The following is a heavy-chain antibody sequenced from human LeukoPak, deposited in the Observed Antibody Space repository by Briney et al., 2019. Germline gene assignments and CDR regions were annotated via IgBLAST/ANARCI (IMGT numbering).Heavy chain of an antibody. CDR2: MSGSGGNT. V-gene: IGHV3-23*01. CDR1: GFTFSSSA. D-gene: IGHD3-16*01. J-gene: IGHJ4*02. CDR3: AVESGGVFDY. Sequence: GSLRLSSAASGFTFSSSAMNWVRPAPGKGLEWVSAMSGSGGNTYYADSVKGRFTISRDNSKNTLYLQMNSLRAEDTAVYYCAVESGGVFDYWGQGTLVTVSS.